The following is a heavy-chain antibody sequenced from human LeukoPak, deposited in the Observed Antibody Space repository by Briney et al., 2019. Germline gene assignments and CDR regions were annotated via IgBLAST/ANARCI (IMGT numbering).Heavy chain of an antibody. CDR1: RFTFSTYW. CDR3: ARDPYSGNYGAYYYYYMDV. Sequence: PGGSLRLSCAASRFTFSTYWMHWVRQAPGKGLEWVSSITSSSSYIYYADSVKGRFTISRDNAKNSLYLQMESLRVEDTAEYYCARDPYSGNYGAYYYYYMDVWGKGTTVTVSS. J-gene: IGHJ6*03. V-gene: IGHV3-21*06. D-gene: IGHD1-26*01. CDR2: ITSSSSYI.